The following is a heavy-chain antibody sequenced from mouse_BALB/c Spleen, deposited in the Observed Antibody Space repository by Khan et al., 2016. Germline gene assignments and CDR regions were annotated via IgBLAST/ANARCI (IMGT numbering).Heavy chain of an antibody. D-gene: IGHD2-1*01. CDR3: VKNNGNLYAWDY. CDR2: IWRGGSK. V-gene: IGHV2-5*01. J-gene: IGHJ4*01. Sequence: QVQLKESGPGLVQPSQSLYITCTVSGFSLTSYGVHWVRQSPGKGLEWLGVIWRGGSKDYNAAVMSRLSITKDNSKSQVFCKMNILPADATAIYYVVKNNGNLYAWDYWGQGTSVTVSS. CDR1: GFSLTSYG.